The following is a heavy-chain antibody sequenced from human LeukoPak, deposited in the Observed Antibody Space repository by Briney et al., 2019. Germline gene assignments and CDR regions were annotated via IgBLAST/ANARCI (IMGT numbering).Heavy chain of an antibody. J-gene: IGHJ4*02. V-gene: IGHV3-30*18. CDR3: AKPMFYDFWSGLDY. CDR2: ISNDGSKI. Sequence: GGSQRLSCAASGFTFSNYGMHWVRQAPGKGLEWVAAISNDGSKIQYADSVKGRFTISRDKSKNTLYLQMNSLRVEDTALYYCAKPMFYDFWSGLDYWGQGTLVTVSS. CDR1: GFTFSNYG. D-gene: IGHD3-3*01.